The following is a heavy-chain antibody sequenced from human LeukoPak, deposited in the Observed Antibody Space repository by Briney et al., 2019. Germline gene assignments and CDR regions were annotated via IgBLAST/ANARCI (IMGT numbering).Heavy chain of an antibody. CDR2: IYYSGST. CDR3: ARPEREWLVPWYFDL. Sequence: SETLSLTCTVSGGSISSSSYSWGWLRQPPGKGLEWIVSIYYSGSTYYHPSLKSQVTISVDTSKNQFSLKLSSVTAADTAVYYCARPEREWLVPWYFDLWGRGTLVTVSS. CDR1: GGSISSSSYS. V-gene: IGHV4-39*01. J-gene: IGHJ2*01. D-gene: IGHD6-19*01.